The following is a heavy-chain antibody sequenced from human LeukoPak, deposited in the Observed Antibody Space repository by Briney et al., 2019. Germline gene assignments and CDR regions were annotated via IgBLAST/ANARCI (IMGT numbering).Heavy chain of an antibody. D-gene: IGHD3-22*01. CDR2: ISGSGGST. CDR1: GFTFSSYA. CDR3: AKQQGYYYDSSGYAEFDY. V-gene: IGHV3-23*01. J-gene: IGHJ4*02. Sequence: GGSLRLSCAASGFTFSSYAMSWVRQAPGKGLEWVSAISGSGGSTYYADSVKGRFTISRDNSKSTLYLQMNSLRAEDTAVYYCAKQQGYYYDSSGYAEFDYWGQGTLVTVSS.